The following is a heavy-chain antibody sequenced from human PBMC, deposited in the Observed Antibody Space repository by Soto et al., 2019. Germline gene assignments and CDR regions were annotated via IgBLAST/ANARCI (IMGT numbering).Heavy chain of an antibody. Sequence: QVQLVQSGAEAKKPGASVKVSCKASGDIFTNFDFNWVRQATGQGLEWVGWMRANSGYTGQAQKFQGRVTMTRDTSMSTASMELSSLRADDSAVYYWARYINAQGFKAWGQGTLVIVSS. D-gene: IGHD2-15*01. V-gene: IGHV1-8*01. CDR3: ARYINAQGFKA. CDR2: MRANSGYT. CDR1: GDIFTNFD. J-gene: IGHJ5*02.